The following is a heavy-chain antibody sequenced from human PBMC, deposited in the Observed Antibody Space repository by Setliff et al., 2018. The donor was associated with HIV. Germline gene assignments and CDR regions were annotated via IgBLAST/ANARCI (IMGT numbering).Heavy chain of an antibody. J-gene: IGHJ5*02. CDR1: GYTFTGYY. CDR3: ARDPYDTSENPYDP. Sequence: ASVKVSCKASGYTFTGYYTHWVRQAPGEGLEWMGWINTDNGITEYAENFQGRVAMTRDTSMRTAYMELNRLTFDDTAVYYCARDPYDTSENPYDPWGQGTLVTVSS. D-gene: IGHD3-16*01. V-gene: IGHV1-2*02. CDR2: INTDNGIT.